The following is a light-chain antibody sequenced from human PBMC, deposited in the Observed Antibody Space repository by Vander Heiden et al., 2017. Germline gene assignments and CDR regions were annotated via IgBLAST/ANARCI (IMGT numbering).Light chain of an antibody. CDR3: CSYAGSYFYV. V-gene: IGLV2-11*01. Sequence: QSALTQSRSVSESPGPSVTIPCTGTSSDVGGYNDVSCYQQHPGKAPKLMIYDDSKRPSGVPDRFSGSKSGNTASLTISGLQAEDEADYYCCSYAGSYFYVFGTGTKVTVL. CDR1: SSDVGGYND. J-gene: IGLJ1*01. CDR2: DDS.